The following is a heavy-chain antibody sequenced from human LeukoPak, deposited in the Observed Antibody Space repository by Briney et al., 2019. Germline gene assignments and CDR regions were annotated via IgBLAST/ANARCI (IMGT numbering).Heavy chain of an antibody. CDR1: GFTFSSYA. V-gene: IGHV3-30*04. CDR2: ISYDGSNK. D-gene: IGHD5-18*01. Sequence: GGSLGLSCAASGFTFSSYAMHWVRQAPGKGLEWVAVISYDGSNKYYADSVKGRFTISRDNSKNTLYLQMNSLRAEDTAVYYCARDRDRDSYGIQFDYWGQGTLVTVSS. J-gene: IGHJ4*02. CDR3: ARDRDRDSYGIQFDY.